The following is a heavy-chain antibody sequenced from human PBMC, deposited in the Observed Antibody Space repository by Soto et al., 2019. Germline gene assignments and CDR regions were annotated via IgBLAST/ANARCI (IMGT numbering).Heavy chain of an antibody. CDR2: ISGYNGET. D-gene: IGHD1-26*01. Sequence: QVQLVQSGAEVKKPGASVKVSCEASGYTFGYYGITWVRQAPGQGLEWMGWISGYNGETKYPQNLQGRVTMTTDTATSTAYMELRSLRFDDTAVYYCARYGVGNAVGYFHYYGMDVWGQGTTVTVSS. CDR1: GYTFGYYG. V-gene: IGHV1-18*01. CDR3: ARYGVGNAVGYFHYYGMDV. J-gene: IGHJ6*02.